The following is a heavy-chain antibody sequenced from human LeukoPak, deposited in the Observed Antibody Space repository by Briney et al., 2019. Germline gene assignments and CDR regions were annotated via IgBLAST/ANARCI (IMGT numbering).Heavy chain of an antibody. V-gene: IGHV4-59*08. CDR1: GGSISTYY. CDR3: ARQGIAVAGTIDY. J-gene: IGHJ4*02. Sequence: SETLSLTCTVSGGSISTYYWSWIRQPPGKGLEWIGYILYSGNSNSNPSLKSRVTISVDTSKNQFSLKLSSVTAADTAVYYCARQGIAVAGTIDYWGQGTLVTVSS. CDR2: ILYSGNS. D-gene: IGHD6-19*01.